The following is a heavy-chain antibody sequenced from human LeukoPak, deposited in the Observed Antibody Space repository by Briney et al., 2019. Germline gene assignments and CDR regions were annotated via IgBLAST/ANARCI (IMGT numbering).Heavy chain of an antibody. J-gene: IGHJ4*02. V-gene: IGHV3-9*03. D-gene: IGHD5-12*01. Sequence: PGGSLRLSCAASGFTFDDYAMHWVRQAPGKGLEWVSGISWNSGSIGYADSVKGRFTIPRDNAKNSLYLQMNSLRAEDMALYYCAKGSGYDYGYFDYWGQGTLVTVSS. CDR2: ISWNSGSI. CDR3: AKGSGYDYGYFDY. CDR1: GFTFDDYA.